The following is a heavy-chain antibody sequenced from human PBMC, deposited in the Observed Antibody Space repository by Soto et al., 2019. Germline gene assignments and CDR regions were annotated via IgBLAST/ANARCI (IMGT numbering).Heavy chain of an antibody. CDR1: GGSISSYY. V-gene: IGHV4-59*01. D-gene: IGHD2-2*01. CDR3: ARGGSSPARDYYYYYGMDV. J-gene: IGHJ6*02. Sequence: PSETLSLTCTVSGGSISSYYWSWIRQPPGKGLEWIGYIYYSGSTNYNPSLKSRVTISVDTSKNQFSLKLSSVTAADTAVYYCARGGSSPARDYYYYYGMDVWGQGTTVTVSS. CDR2: IYYSGST.